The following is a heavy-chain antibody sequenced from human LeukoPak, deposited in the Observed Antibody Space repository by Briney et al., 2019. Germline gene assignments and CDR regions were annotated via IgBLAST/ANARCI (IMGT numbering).Heavy chain of an antibody. CDR1: GFTFGSYA. Sequence: GGSLRLSCAASGFTFGSYAMSWVRQAPGKGLEWVSGISGSGGSSGGSTYYADSVKGRFTISRDNSKNTLYLQMNSLRAEDTAVYYCARTGGGSGYWGQGTLVTVSS. CDR3: ARTGGGSGY. CDR2: ISGSGGSSGGST. D-gene: IGHD2-15*01. V-gene: IGHV3-23*01. J-gene: IGHJ4*02.